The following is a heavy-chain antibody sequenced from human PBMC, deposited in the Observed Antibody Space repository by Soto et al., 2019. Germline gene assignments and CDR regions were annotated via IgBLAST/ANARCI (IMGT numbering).Heavy chain of an antibody. J-gene: IGHJ6*02. D-gene: IGHD3-3*01. CDR1: GYTFTSYY. CDR2: INPSGGST. Sequence: ASVKVSCKASGYTFTSYYMHWVRQSPGQGLEWMGIINPSGGSTSYAQKFQGRVTMTRDTSTSTVYMELSSLRSEDTAVYYCASWSAYYDFWSGSPYGMDVWGQGTTVTVSS. V-gene: IGHV1-46*01. CDR3: ASWSAYYDFWSGSPYGMDV.